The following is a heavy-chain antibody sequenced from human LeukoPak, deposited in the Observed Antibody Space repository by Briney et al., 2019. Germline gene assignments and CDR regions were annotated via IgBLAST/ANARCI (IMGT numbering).Heavy chain of an antibody. D-gene: IGHD6-19*01. V-gene: IGHV4-34*01. J-gene: IGHJ6*02. Sequence: PSDTLSLTCALYGGSFSGYYWSWIRQPPGKGLEWIGEINHRGSTNYNPPLKGRVTISVDTSKNQFSLKLSSVTAADTAVYYCAREPAKTGIAVAGTTTRYYYYGMDVWGQGTTVTVSS. CDR2: INHRGST. CDR1: GGSFSGYY. CDR3: AREPAKTGIAVAGTTTRYYYYGMDV.